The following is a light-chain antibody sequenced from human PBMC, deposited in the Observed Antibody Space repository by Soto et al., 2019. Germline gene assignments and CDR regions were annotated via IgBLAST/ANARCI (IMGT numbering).Light chain of an antibody. CDR3: QQYNNWPPWT. CDR2: GAS. CDR1: QSVSSN. V-gene: IGKV3-15*01. Sequence: ETVMTQSPATLSVSPGERATLSCRASQSVSSNLAWYQQKPGQAPRLLIYGASTRATGIPARFSGSGSGTVFTLTIGSLQSEDFAVYYCQQYNNWPPWTFGQGTKVEIK. J-gene: IGKJ1*01.